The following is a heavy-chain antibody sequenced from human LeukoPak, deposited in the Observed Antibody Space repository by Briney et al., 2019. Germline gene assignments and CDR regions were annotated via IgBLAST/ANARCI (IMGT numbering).Heavy chain of an antibody. CDR2: IYYSGST. V-gene: IGHV4-31*03. Sequence: PSETLSLTCTVFGGSLNSGSYYWSWVRQHPGKGLEWIGYIYYSGSTYYNPSLKSRVTISVDTSKNQFSLKLSSVTAADTAVYYCARVPGASYYAKGWGAFDIWGQGTMVTVSS. J-gene: IGHJ3*02. CDR3: ARVPGASYYAKGWGAFDI. D-gene: IGHD3-10*01. CDR1: GGSLNSGSYY.